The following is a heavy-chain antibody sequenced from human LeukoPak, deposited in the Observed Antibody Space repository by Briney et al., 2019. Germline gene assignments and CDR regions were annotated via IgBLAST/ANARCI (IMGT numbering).Heavy chain of an antibody. D-gene: IGHD6-6*01. CDR1: GFTFDDYA. Sequence: GGSLRLSCAASGFTFDDYAMHWVRQAPGKGLEWVSGISWNSGSIGYADSVKGRFTISRDNAKNSLYLQMNSLRAEDTALYYCAKDHYSSSSNAFDIWGQGTMVTVSS. J-gene: IGHJ3*02. CDR2: ISWNSGSI. V-gene: IGHV3-9*01. CDR3: AKDHYSSSSNAFDI.